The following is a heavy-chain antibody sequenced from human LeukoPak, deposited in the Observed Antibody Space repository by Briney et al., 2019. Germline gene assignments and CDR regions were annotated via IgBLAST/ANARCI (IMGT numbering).Heavy chain of an antibody. J-gene: IGHJ6*03. CDR1: GFSFSSYN. D-gene: IGHD2-2*01. Sequence: GGSLRLSCAASGFSFSSYNMNWVRQAPGKGLEWVSSITSSSTYTFYADSVKGRFTISRDNAKNSVYLQMTSLRAEDTALYYCAKDATAVPGTVYMDVWGKGTTVTISS. CDR2: ITSSSTYT. V-gene: IGHV3-21*01. CDR3: AKDATAVPGTVYMDV.